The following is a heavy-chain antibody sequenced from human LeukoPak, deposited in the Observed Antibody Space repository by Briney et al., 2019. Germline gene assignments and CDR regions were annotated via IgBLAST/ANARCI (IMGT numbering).Heavy chain of an antibody. J-gene: IGHJ4*02. CDR3: AGTLAYCGGDCSDFDY. Sequence: SVKVSCKASGGTFSSYAISWVRQAPGQGLEWMGRIIPIFGTANYAQKFQGGVTITTDESTSTAYMELSSLRSEDTAVYYCAGTLAYCGGDCSDFDYWGQGTLVTVSS. D-gene: IGHD2-21*02. CDR1: GGTFSSYA. CDR2: IIPIFGTA. V-gene: IGHV1-69*05.